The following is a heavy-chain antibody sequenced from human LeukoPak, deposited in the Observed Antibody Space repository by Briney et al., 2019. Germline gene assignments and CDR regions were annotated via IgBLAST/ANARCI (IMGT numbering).Heavy chain of an antibody. CDR3: ARTPMVYAIRYRPGGAPDV. CDR2: ISSSSSYI. J-gene: IGHJ6*04. Sequence: GSLRLSCAASGFTFSSYSVNWVRQAPGKGLEWVSSISSSSSYIYYADSVKGRFTISRDNAKNSLYLQMNSLRAEDTAVYYCARTPMVYAIRYRPGGAPDVWGKGTTVTVSS. CDR1: GFTFSSYS. D-gene: IGHD2-8*01. V-gene: IGHV3-21*01.